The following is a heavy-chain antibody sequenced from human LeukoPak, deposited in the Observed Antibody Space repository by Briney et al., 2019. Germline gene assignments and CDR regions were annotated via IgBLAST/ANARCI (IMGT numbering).Heavy chain of an antibody. CDR3: ARDVPGNS. Sequence: GGSLRLSCAASGFTFSSYAMHWVRQAPGRGLEWVALMSYDGSYKYYADSVKGRFTISRDTSKNTLYLQMNSLRAEDTAVYYCARDVPGNSWGQGTLVTVSS. V-gene: IGHV3-30*04. CDR2: MSYDGSYK. J-gene: IGHJ4*02. CDR1: GFTFSSYA.